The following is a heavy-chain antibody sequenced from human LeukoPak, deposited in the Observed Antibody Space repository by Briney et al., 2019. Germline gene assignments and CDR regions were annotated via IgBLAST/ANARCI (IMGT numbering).Heavy chain of an antibody. CDR3: ARGARGSGTASDY. Sequence: PGGSLRLSCAASGFTFSSYAMHWVRQAPGKGLEWVTIISFDGSNKYYADSAKGRFTISRDNSKNTLYLQMNSLRAEGTAVYYCARGARGSGTASDYWGQGTLVTVSS. V-gene: IGHV3-30*04. D-gene: IGHD3-10*01. CDR1: GFTFSSYA. CDR2: ISFDGSNK. J-gene: IGHJ4*02.